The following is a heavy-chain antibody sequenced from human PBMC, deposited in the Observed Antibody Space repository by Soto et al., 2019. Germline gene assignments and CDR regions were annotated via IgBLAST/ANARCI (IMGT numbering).Heavy chain of an antibody. CDR2: IKSKTDGGTT. CDR1: GFTFSNAW. J-gene: IGHJ2*01. D-gene: IGHD3-10*01. Sequence: EVQLVESGGGLVKPGGSLRLSCAASGFTFSNAWMSWVRQAPGKGLEWVGRIKSKTDGGTTDYAAPVKGRFTNSRDDSKNTLYLQMNSLKTEDTAVYYCTTGVTMVRGDAYWYLDLWGRGTLVTVSS. CDR3: TTGVTMVRGDAYWYLDL. V-gene: IGHV3-15*01.